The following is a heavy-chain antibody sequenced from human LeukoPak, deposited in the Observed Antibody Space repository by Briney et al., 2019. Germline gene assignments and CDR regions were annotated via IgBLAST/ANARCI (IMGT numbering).Heavy chain of an antibody. CDR1: GFTFSTYG. CDR3: AKDGSTSPFYYYYYYMDV. J-gene: IGHJ6*03. Sequence: PGGSLRLSCAASGFTFSTYGIHWVRQAPGKGLEGVTFIRYDGSNKYYTDSVMSRFTISRDNSKNTVYLQMNSLRTDDTAVYYCAKDGSTSPFYYYYYYMDVWGTGTTVTVSS. D-gene: IGHD6-6*01. CDR2: IRYDGSNK. V-gene: IGHV3-30*02.